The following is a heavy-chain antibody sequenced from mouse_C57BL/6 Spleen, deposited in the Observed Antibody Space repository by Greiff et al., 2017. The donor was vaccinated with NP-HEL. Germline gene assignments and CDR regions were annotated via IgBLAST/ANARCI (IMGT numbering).Heavy chain of an antibody. CDR2: IDPENGDT. D-gene: IGHD3-3*01. Sequence: VHVKQSGAELVRPGASVKLSCTASGFNIKDDYMHWVKQRPEQGLEWIGWIDPENGDTEYASKFQGKATITADTSSNTAYLQLSSLTSEDTAVYYCTTARGWFAYWGQGTLVTVSA. J-gene: IGHJ3*01. V-gene: IGHV14-4*01. CDR3: TTARGWFAY. CDR1: GFNIKDDY.